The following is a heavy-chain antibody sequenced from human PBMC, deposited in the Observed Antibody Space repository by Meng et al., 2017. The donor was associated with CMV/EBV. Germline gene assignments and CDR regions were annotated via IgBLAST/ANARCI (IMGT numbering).Heavy chain of an antibody. D-gene: IGHD5-18*01. CDR2: IYYSGST. Sequence: GSLRLSCTVSGGSISSYYWSWIRQPPGKGLEWIGYIYYSGSTNYNPSLKSRVTISVDTSKNQFSLKLSSVTAADTAVYYCARAFVDTAMVDYYYGMDVWGQGTTVTVSS. CDR3: ARAFVDTAMVDYYYGMDV. V-gene: IGHV4-59*01. J-gene: IGHJ6*02. CDR1: GGSISSYY.